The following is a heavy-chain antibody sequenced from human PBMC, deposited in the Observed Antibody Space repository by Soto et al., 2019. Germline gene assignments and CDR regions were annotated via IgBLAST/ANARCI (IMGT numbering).Heavy chain of an antibody. V-gene: IGHV4-39*01. Sequence: SETLSLTCTVSGGSISSSSFYWGWIRQPPGKGLEWIGVIYYSETTYYNQSLKSRVTISVDTSKNQFSLKLSSVTAADTVVYYCARPLTYASGSFWFDPWGQGNLVTVSS. CDR3: ARPLTYASGSFWFDP. D-gene: IGHD3-10*01. CDR1: GGSISSSSFY. CDR2: IYYSETT. J-gene: IGHJ5*02.